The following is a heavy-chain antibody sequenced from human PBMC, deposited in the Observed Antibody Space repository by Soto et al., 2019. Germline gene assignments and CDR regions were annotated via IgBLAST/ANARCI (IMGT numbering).Heavy chain of an antibody. CDR2: VSIGGST. CDR3: AKRRGAGGHFDY. CDR1: GFTFSSYA. D-gene: IGHD2-15*01. J-gene: IGHJ4*02. V-gene: IGHV3-23*01. Sequence: DVQLLESGGGLVQPEGSLRLSCAASGFTFSSYAMGWVRQGPGKWLEWVAVVSIGGSTHYADSVRGRFTISRDNSKNTLSLQMNSLTAEDTAVYFCAKRRGAGGHFDYWGQGALVTVSS.